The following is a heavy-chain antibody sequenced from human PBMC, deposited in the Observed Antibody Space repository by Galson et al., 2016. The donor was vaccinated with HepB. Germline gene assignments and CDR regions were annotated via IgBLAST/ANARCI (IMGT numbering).Heavy chain of an antibody. J-gene: IGHJ4*03. CDR3: ARDYGPGGQIQKYDY. CDR1: GFTFSGYY. CDR2: ITSSGSTI. D-gene: IGHD3-10*01. Sequence: SLRLSCAASGFTFSGYYMSWIRQAPGKGLEWISYITSSGSTIYYADSVKGRFTISRDNAQNSLYLQMNNLRPEDTAVYYCARDYGPGGQIQKYDYWGQGTTVTVST. V-gene: IGHV3-11*01.